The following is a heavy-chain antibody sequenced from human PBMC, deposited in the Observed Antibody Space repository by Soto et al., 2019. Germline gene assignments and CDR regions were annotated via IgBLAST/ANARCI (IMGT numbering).Heavy chain of an antibody. D-gene: IGHD3-10*01. V-gene: IGHV3-33*01. J-gene: IGHJ4*02. CDR3: ARDGEDYYGSGSYLDY. CDR2: IWYDGSNK. CDR1: GFTFSSYG. Sequence: GGSLRLSCAASGFTFSSYGMHWVRQAPGKGLEWVAVIWYDGSNKYYADSVKGRFTISRDNSKNTLYLQMNSLRAEDTAVYYCARDGEDYYGSGSYLDYWGQGTLVTVSS.